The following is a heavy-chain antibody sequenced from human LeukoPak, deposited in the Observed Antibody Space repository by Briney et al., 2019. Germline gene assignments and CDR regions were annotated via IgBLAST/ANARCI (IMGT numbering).Heavy chain of an antibody. J-gene: IGHJ4*02. Sequence: GGSLRLSCAASGFTFSSYWMTWVRQAPGRGLEWVANINPDGSDKYYGDSAKGRFSISRDNAENSVFLRMNTLGVEDSAGYYLARGGFGRSQYRVFWGRGTLVTVS. CDR2: INPDGSDK. CDR3: ARGGFGRSQYRVF. V-gene: IGHV3-7*04. CDR1: GFTFSSYW. D-gene: IGHD3-3*01.